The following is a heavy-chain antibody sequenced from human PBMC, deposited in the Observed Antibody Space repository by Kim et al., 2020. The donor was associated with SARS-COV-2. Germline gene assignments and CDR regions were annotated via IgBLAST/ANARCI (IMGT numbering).Heavy chain of an antibody. D-gene: IGHD2-15*01. V-gene: IGHV3-30*01. CDR2: GSNK. J-gene: IGHJ4*02. CDR3: AGGTPGYY. Sequence: GSNKYYADSVKGRFTISRDNSKNTLYLQRNSLRAEDTAVYYCAGGTPGYYWGQGTLVTVSS.